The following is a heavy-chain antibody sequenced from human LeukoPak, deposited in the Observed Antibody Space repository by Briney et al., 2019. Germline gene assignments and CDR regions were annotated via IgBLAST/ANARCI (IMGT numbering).Heavy chain of an antibody. V-gene: IGHV3-23*01. J-gene: IGHJ3*02. Sequence: GGSLRLSCAASGFTFSDYPMNWVRQAPGKGLECVSVITGSGDSSFYGDSVKGRFTISRDNSKNTLYLQMNSLRVEDTAVYYCAKDLEVLWFGDPTDASDIWGQGTMVTVAS. D-gene: IGHD3-10*01. CDR1: GFTFSDYP. CDR2: ITGSGDSS. CDR3: AKDLEVLWFGDPTDASDI.